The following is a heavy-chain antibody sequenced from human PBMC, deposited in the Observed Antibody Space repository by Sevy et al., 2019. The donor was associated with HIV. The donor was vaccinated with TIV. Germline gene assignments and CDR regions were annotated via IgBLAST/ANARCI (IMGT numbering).Heavy chain of an antibody. Sequence: GGSLRLSCAASGFTFDDYAMHWVRQAPGKGLEWVSGVSWNSASIGYAGSVRGRFTISRDNAKNSLSLQMNSLTSEETAFYYCTKDLGATLVPGYCYDRTCWPRDGFDIWGHGTMVTVSS. CDR2: VSWNSASI. D-gene: IGHD2-2*03. J-gene: IGHJ3*02. V-gene: IGHV3-9*01. CDR3: TKDLGATLVPGYCYDRTCWPRDGFDI. CDR1: GFTFDDYA.